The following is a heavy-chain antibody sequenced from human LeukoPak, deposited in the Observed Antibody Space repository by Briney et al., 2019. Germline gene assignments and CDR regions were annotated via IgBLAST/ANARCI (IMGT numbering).Heavy chain of an antibody. J-gene: IGHJ4*02. CDR1: GYRFTNYW. V-gene: IGHV5-51*01. CDR3: ARLTPTGYSSSWYRGAADY. Sequence: GESLKISCKGSGYRFTNYWIGWVRQMPGKGLEWMGIIYPADSDTRYSPSFQDQVTISADKSISTAYLQWSSLKASDTAMYYCARLTPTGYSSSWYRGAADYWGQGTLVTVSS. CDR2: IYPADSDT. D-gene: IGHD6-13*01.